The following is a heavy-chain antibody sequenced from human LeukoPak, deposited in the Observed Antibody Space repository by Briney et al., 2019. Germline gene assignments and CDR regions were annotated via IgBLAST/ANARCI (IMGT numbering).Heavy chain of an antibody. CDR2: INAGNGNT. CDR1: GYTFTSYA. J-gene: IGHJ4*02. V-gene: IGHV1-3*01. D-gene: IGHD6-13*01. Sequence: ASVKVSCKASGYTFTSYAMHWVRQAPGQRLEWMGWINAGNGNTKYSQKFQGRVTITRDTSASTAYMELSSLRSEDTAVYYCARAFFPLVFGSSWELDYWGQGTLVTVSS. CDR3: ARAFFPLVFGSSWELDY.